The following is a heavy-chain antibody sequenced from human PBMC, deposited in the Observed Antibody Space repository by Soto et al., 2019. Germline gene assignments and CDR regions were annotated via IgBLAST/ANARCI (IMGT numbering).Heavy chain of an antibody. CDR3: ARVRSADSSGWYRFLFPY. D-gene: IGHD6-19*01. Sequence: GGSLRLSCAASGFTFSSYAMHWVRQAPGKGLEWVAVISYDGSNKYYADSVKGRFTISRDNSKNTLYLQMNSLRAEDTAVYYCARVRSADSSGWYRFLFPYWGQGTLVTVSS. V-gene: IGHV3-30-3*01. CDR1: GFTFSSYA. J-gene: IGHJ4*02. CDR2: ISYDGSNK.